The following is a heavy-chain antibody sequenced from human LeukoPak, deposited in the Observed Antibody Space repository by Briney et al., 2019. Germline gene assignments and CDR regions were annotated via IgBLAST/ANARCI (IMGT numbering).Heavy chain of an antibody. V-gene: IGHV3-23*01. CDR3: AKGGRVVPAAIDY. CDR1: GFTFSSYA. Sequence: AGGSLRLSRAASGFTFSSYAMSWVRRAPGKGLEWVSAISGSGGSTYYADSVKGRFTISRDNSKNTLYLQMNSLRAEDTAVYYCAKGGRVVPAAIDYWGQGTLVTVSS. D-gene: IGHD2-2*01. J-gene: IGHJ4*02. CDR2: ISGSGGST.